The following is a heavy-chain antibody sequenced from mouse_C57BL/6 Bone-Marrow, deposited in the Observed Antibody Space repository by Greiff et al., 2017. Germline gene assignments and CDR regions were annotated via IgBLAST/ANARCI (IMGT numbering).Heavy chain of an antibody. D-gene: IGHD2-1*01. J-gene: IGHJ4*01. CDR1: GFTFSDFY. V-gene: IGHV7-1*01. CDR3: ARAHYGNSGAMDY. Sequence: EVKLVESGGGLVQSGRSLRLSCATSGFTFSDFYMEWVRQAPGKGLEWIAASRNKANDYTTEYSASVKGRFIVSRDTSQSILYLQMNALRAEDTAIYYCARAHYGNSGAMDYWGQGTSVTVSS. CDR2: SRNKANDYTT.